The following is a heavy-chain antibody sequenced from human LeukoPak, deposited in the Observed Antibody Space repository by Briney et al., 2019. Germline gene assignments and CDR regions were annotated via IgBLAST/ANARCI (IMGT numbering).Heavy chain of an antibody. CDR1: GGSISSSSYY. D-gene: IGHD6-13*01. CDR3: ARHPRVLAAAGADPFDP. J-gene: IGHJ5*02. Sequence: SETLSLTCTVSGGSISSSSYYWGWIRQPPGKGLEWIGSIYYSGSTYYNPALRRRATISEDTSKNQFSLKLSPVTAADTAVYYCARHPRVLAAAGADPFDPWGQGTLVTVSS. V-gene: IGHV4-39*01. CDR2: IYYSGST.